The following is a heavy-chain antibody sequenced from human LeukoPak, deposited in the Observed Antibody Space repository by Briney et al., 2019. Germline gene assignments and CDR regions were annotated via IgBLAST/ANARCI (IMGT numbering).Heavy chain of an antibody. CDR3: ARVGIRFGELFDY. V-gene: IGHV1-46*01. J-gene: IGHJ4*02. D-gene: IGHD3-10*01. Sequence: ASVKVSCKASGYTFTTYYMHWVRQAPGQGLEWMGIINPNTGTTTYAQKFQSRVTMTRDTSTSTVYMELSSLRSEDTAVYYCARVGIRFGELFDYWGQGTLVTVSS. CDR1: GYTFTTYY. CDR2: INPNTGTT.